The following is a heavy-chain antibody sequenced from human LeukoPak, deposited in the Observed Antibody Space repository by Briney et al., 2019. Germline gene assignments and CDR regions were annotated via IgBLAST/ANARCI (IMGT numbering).Heavy chain of an antibody. CDR3: ATLSDRNFYYSYGLDV. D-gene: IGHD1-14*01. Sequence: GGSPRLSCAASGFTLSTYEMNWVRQAPGKGLEWVAYICRYGVTTYYADSVKGRFTISGDNAENSLNLQMNSLRAEDTAVYYCATLSDRNFYYSYGLDVWGQGTTVTVS. V-gene: IGHV3-48*03. CDR1: GFTLSTYE. CDR2: ICRYGVTT. J-gene: IGHJ6*02.